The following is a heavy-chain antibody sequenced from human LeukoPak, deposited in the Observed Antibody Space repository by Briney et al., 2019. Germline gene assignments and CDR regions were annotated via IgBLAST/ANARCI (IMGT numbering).Heavy chain of an antibody. V-gene: IGHV4-59*07. J-gene: IGHJ3*02. CDR3: ARSDGYGLVGI. CDR1: GGSISTYY. D-gene: IGHD3-10*01. Sequence: SDTLSLTCTVSGGSISTYYWAWIRQPPGKGLEWIGYIYYGGNTNYNPSLKSRVTMSVDTSKNQFSLKLSSVTAADTAVHYCARSDGYGLVGIWGQGTMVTVSS. CDR2: IYYGGNT.